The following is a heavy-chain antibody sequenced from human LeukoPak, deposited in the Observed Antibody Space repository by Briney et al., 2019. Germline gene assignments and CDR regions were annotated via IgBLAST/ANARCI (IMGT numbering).Heavy chain of an antibody. J-gene: IGHJ3*01. CDR3: ARTGRGIAVAGR. Sequence: ASVKISCKVSGYTFTDYYMHWVQQAPGQGLEWMGRINPNSGGTNYAQKFQGRVTMTRDTSISTAYMELSRLRSDDTAVYYCARTGRGIAVAGRWGQGTMVTVSS. CDR2: INPNSGGT. V-gene: IGHV1-2*06. CDR1: GYTFTDYY. D-gene: IGHD6-19*01.